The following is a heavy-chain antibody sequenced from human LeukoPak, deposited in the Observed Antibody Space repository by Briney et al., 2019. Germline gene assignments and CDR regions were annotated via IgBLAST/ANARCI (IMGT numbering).Heavy chain of an antibody. CDR3: AKDGPRYDILTGLRYFDY. D-gene: IGHD3-9*01. CDR2: ISSSGGST. V-gene: IGHV3-23*01. CDR1: GFTFSSFA. J-gene: IGHJ4*02. Sequence: PGGSLRLSCAASGFTFSSFAINWVRQAPGKGLEWVSAISSSGGSTYYADSVKGRFTISRDNSKNTLYLQMNSLRAEDTAVYYCAKDGPRYDILTGLRYFDYWGQGTLVTVSS.